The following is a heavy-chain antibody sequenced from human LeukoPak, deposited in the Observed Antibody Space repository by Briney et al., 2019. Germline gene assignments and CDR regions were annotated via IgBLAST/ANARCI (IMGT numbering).Heavy chain of an antibody. V-gene: IGHV3-74*01. CDR1: GFTFSNYW. J-gene: IGHJ4*02. D-gene: IGHD6-19*01. CDR2: INGDGSRT. CDR3: ARDHSSGWYSDYFDY. Sequence: PGGSLRLSCAASGFTFSNYWMHWVRQAPGKGLVWVSRINGDGSRTNYADSVKGRFTISRDNSKNTLYLQMNSLRAEDTAVYYCARDHSSGWYSDYFDYWGQGTLVTVSS.